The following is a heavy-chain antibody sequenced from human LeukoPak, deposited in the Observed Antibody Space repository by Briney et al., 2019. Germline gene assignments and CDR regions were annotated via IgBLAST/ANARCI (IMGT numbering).Heavy chain of an antibody. CDR2: INSAGSIT. CDR1: GFTFSNYW. J-gene: IGHJ4*02. V-gene: IGHV3-74*01. D-gene: IGHD3-22*01. Sequence: GGSLRLSCAASGFTFSNYWMHWVRQAPGKGLVWVSRINSAGSITSHADSVKGRFTISRDNAKNTLYLEMNSLRAEDTAVYYCTRTYYDSGGYQLDHWGQGTLVTVSS. CDR3: TRTYYDSGGYQLDH.